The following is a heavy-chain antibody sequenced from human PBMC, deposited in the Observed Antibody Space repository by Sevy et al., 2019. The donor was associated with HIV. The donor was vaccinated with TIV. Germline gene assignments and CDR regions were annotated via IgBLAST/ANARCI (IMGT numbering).Heavy chain of an antibody. CDR2: ILHDGSRQ. Sequence: GGSLRLSCTASGFSFSIHSMHWVRQAPGKGLEWVSFILHDGSRQDYADSVKGRFIISRDNSKNTVYLEMSGLRPEDTATYYCARDSNVYDSGGSLDSWDQGTLVTVSS. D-gene: IGHD6-25*01. CDR3: ARDSNVYDSGGSLDS. J-gene: IGHJ4*02. V-gene: IGHV3-30*04. CDR1: GFSFSIHS.